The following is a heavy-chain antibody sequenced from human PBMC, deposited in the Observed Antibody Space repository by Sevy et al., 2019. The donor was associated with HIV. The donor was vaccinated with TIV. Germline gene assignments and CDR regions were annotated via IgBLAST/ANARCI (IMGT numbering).Heavy chain of an antibody. D-gene: IGHD3-10*01. J-gene: IGHJ2*01. V-gene: IGHV3-11*01. CDR3: AREGSSRYFDL. CDR1: GFTFSDYY. CDR2: ISDSGGTI. Sequence: GGSLRLSCAASGFTFSDYYMSWFRQAPGKGLQWLSYISDSGGTIFYADSVKGRFTISRDNAKNSLFLQMNSLRGEDPAVYYCAREGSSRYFDLWGRGTLVTVSS.